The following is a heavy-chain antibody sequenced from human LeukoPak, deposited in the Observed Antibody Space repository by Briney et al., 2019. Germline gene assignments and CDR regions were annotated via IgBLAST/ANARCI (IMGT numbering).Heavy chain of an antibody. CDR2: IYYSGST. Sequence: SETLSLTCTVSGGSISRYYWSWIRQPPGKGLEWIGYIYYSGSTNYNPSLKSRVTISVDTSKNQFSLKLSSVTAADTAVYYCARGHVDTAMVLGYWGQGTLVTVSS. CDR1: GGSISRYY. CDR3: ARGHVDTAMVLGY. D-gene: IGHD5-18*01. V-gene: IGHV4-59*01. J-gene: IGHJ4*02.